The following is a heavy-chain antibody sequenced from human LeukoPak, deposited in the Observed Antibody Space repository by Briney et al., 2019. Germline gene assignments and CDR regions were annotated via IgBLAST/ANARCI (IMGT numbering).Heavy chain of an antibody. Sequence: RASVTVSCKASGYTFSSYDINWVRQAPGQGLEWMGWMNPNSGNTGYAQKFQGRVTMTRNTSISTAYMELSSLRSEDTAVYYCARADYGGNSVPFDYWGQGTLVTVSS. CDR1: GYTFSSYD. V-gene: IGHV1-8*01. CDR2: MNPNSGNT. D-gene: IGHD4-23*01. J-gene: IGHJ4*02. CDR3: ARADYGGNSVPFDY.